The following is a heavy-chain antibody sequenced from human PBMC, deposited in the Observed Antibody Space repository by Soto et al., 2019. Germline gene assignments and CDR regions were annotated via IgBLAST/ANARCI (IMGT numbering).Heavy chain of an antibody. Sequence: GESLKISCAASGFTVSSNHMSWVRQAPGKGLEWVSFIYSGGSTYYADSVKGRFTISRDNSKNTLYLQMNSLRGEDTAVYYCARRGPRGGVDYWGQGTLVTVSS. D-gene: IGHD3-10*01. CDR3: ARRGPRGGVDY. J-gene: IGHJ4*02. CDR2: IYSGGST. CDR1: GFTVSSNH. V-gene: IGHV3-53*01.